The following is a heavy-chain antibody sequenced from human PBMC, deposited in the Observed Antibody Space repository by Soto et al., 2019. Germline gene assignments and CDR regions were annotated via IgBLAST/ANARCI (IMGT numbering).Heavy chain of an antibody. J-gene: IGHJ6*02. Sequence: EVQLVESGGGLVQPGGSLRLSCAASGFTFRSYWMHWVRQAPGKGLVWASRINSDESSTNYADSVKGRFTISRDNAKNTLYLQMNSLRAEDTAVYYCARDGYTYGYGAMDVWGQGTTVTVSS. CDR3: ARDGYTYGYGAMDV. CDR2: INSDESST. V-gene: IGHV3-74*01. CDR1: GFTFRSYW. D-gene: IGHD5-18*01.